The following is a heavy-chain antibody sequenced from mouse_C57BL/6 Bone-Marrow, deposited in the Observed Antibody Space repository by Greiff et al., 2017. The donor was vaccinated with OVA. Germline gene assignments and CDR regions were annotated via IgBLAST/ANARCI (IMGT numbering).Heavy chain of an antibody. CDR1: GYTFTSYW. J-gene: IGHJ4*01. CDR3: ARGTIYDGYPRAMDY. V-gene: IGHV1-72*01. Sequence: QVQLKQPGAELVKPGASVKLSCKASGYTFTSYWMHWVQQRPGRGLEWIGRIDPNSGGTKYNEKFKSKATLTVDKPSSTAYMQLISLTSEDSAVYYCARGTIYDGYPRAMDYWGQGTSVTVSS. D-gene: IGHD2-3*01. CDR2: IDPNSGGT.